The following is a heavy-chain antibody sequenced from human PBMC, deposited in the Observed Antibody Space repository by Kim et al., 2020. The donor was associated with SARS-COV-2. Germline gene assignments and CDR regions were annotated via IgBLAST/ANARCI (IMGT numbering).Heavy chain of an antibody. CDR1: GFTFSSYS. CDR3: ARDPDQYGSGSYCLDY. V-gene: IGHV3-21*01. D-gene: IGHD3-10*01. Sequence: GGSLRLSCAASGFTFSSYSMNWVRQAPGKGLEWVSSISSSSSYIYYADSVKGRFTISRDNAKNSLYLQMNSLRAEDTAVYYCARDPDQYGSGSYCLDYWGQGTLVTVSS. CDR2: ISSSSSYI. J-gene: IGHJ4*02.